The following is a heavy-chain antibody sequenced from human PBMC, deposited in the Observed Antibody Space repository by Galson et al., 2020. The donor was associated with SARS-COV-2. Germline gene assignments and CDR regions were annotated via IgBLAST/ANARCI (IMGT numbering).Heavy chain of an antibody. J-gene: IGHJ4*02. V-gene: IGHV3-23*01. CDR3: ARELGGSSPPYYFDY. D-gene: IGHD1-26*01. CDR1: GLIFRSYD. CDR2: ISGSGDST. Sequence: GESLKISCAASGLIFRSYDMTWVRQAPGKGLEWVSGISGSGDSTYYADSVKGRFTISRDNSKNTLFLHMNSLRADDTALYYCARELGGSSPPYYFDYWGQGTLVTVSS.